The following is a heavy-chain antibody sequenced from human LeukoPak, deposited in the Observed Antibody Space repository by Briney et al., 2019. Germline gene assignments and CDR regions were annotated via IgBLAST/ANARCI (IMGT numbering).Heavy chain of an antibody. D-gene: IGHD3-9*01. Sequence: RASVKVSCKASGYTFTSYAMHWVRQAPGQRLEWMGWINAGNGNTKYSQKFQGRVTITRDTSASTAYMGLSSLRSEDTAVYYCARVSTDILTGYLTFDYWGQGTLVTVSS. J-gene: IGHJ4*02. V-gene: IGHV1-3*01. CDR2: INAGNGNT. CDR3: ARVSTDILTGYLTFDY. CDR1: GYTFTSYA.